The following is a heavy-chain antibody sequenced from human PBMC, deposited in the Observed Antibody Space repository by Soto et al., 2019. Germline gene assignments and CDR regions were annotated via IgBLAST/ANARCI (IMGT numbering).Heavy chain of an antibody. CDR1: GYTFTSYG. CDR3: ARDAGPPGGYYYYYGMDV. J-gene: IGHJ6*02. Sequence: ASVKVSCKASGYTFTSYGISWVRQAPGQGLEWMGWISAYNGNTNYAQKLQGRVTMTTDTSTSTAYMELRSLRSDDTAVYYCARDAGPPGGYYYYYGMDVWGQGTTVTVSS. V-gene: IGHV1-18*01. CDR2: ISAYNGNT. D-gene: IGHD1-26*01.